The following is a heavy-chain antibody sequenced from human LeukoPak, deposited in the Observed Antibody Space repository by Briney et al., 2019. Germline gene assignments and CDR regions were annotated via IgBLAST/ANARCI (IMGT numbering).Heavy chain of an antibody. CDR2: IIPIFGTA. Sequence: ASVKVSCKASGGTFSSYAISWVRQAPGQWLEWMGGIIPIFGTANYAQKFQGRVTITADESTSTAYMELSSLRSEDTAVYYCARGRYCSSTSCPWGYWGQGTLVTVSS. V-gene: IGHV1-69*13. CDR1: GGTFSSYA. J-gene: IGHJ4*02. D-gene: IGHD2-2*01. CDR3: ARGRYCSSTSCPWGY.